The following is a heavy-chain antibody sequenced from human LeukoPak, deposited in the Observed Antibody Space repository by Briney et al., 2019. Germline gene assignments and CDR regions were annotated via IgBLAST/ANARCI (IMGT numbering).Heavy chain of an antibody. Sequence: GGSLRLSCAASGFTFSSYGMQWVRQAPGKGLEWVSYISSSSSTIYYADSVKGRFTISRDNAKNSLYLQMNSLRAEDTAVYYCAIVVVPAAIAIHYGMDVWGQGTTVTVSS. D-gene: IGHD2-2*01. J-gene: IGHJ6*02. CDR2: ISSSSSTI. CDR1: GFTFSSYG. CDR3: AIVVVPAAIAIHYGMDV. V-gene: IGHV3-48*04.